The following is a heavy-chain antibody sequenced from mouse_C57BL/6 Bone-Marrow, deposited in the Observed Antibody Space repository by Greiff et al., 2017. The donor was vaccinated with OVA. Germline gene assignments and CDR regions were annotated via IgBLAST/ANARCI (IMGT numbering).Heavy chain of an antibody. Sequence: QVQLQQSGAELVRPGASVTLSCTASGYTFTDYEMHWVKQTPVHGLEWIGAIDPVTGGTAYTQKFKGKAILTADKSSSTAYMVLRSLTSEDSAVYYVTYYYGSSYLAGFAYWGQGTLVTVSA. J-gene: IGHJ3*01. D-gene: IGHD1-1*01. V-gene: IGHV1-15*01. CDR2: IDPVTGGT. CDR1: GYTFTDYE. CDR3: TYYYGSSYLAGFAY.